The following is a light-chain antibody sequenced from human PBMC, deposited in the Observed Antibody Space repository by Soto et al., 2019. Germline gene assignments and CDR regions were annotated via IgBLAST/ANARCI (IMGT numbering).Light chain of an antibody. J-gene: IGLJ2*01. Sequence: ALTQPASVSGSPGQSITISCTGTSSDVGGYNYVSWYQQHPGKAPKLMIYDVSNRPSGVSNRFSGSKSGNTASLTISGLQAEDEADYYCSSYTSRGVVFGGGTKLTVL. CDR1: SSDVGGYNY. CDR3: SSYTSRGVV. V-gene: IGLV2-14*01. CDR2: DVS.